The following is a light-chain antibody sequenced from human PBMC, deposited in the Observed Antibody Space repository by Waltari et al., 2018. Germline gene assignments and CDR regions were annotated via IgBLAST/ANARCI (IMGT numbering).Light chain of an antibody. CDR2: GAS. Sequence: IVLTQSPGTLSLSPGERATLSCRASQSVSSSYLAWYQQKPGQAPSLLIYGASSRATGIPDRFSGSGSGTDFTLTISRLEPEDFAVYYCQQYGSSPPYTFGQGTKLEIK. CDR1: QSVSSSY. J-gene: IGKJ2*01. V-gene: IGKV3-20*01. CDR3: QQYGSSPPYT.